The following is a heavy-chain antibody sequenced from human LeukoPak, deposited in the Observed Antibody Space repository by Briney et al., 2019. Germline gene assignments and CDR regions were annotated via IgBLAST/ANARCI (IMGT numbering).Heavy chain of an antibody. D-gene: IGHD6-13*01. Sequence: GGSLRLSCAASGFTFSSYAMHWVRQAPGKGLEWVAVISYDGSNKYYADSVKGRFTISRDNSKNMLYLQMNSLRADNTAVYYCAKERQLAPPGDYYMDVWGKGTTVTVSS. J-gene: IGHJ6*03. V-gene: IGHV3-30-3*01. CDR1: GFTFSSYA. CDR3: AKERQLAPPGDYYMDV. CDR2: ISYDGSNK.